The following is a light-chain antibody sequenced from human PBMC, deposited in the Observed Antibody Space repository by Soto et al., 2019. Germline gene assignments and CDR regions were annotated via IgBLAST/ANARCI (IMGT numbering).Light chain of an antibody. CDR3: QQRSNWPST. V-gene: IGKV3-11*01. J-gene: IGKJ4*01. Sequence: EIVLTQSPATLSLSPGDRATLSCRASQSVSSYLAWYQQKPGQAPRLLIYDASNRATGIPARFSGSGSETDFTLTSTTLDPEDFSDYYCQQRSNWPSTFGGGTKVEIK. CDR2: DAS. CDR1: QSVSSY.